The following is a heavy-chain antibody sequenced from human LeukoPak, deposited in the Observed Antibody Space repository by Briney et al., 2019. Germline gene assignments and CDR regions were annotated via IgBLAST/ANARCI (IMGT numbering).Heavy chain of an antibody. V-gene: IGHV3-49*04. D-gene: IGHD1-26*01. J-gene: IGHJ4*02. CDR1: GFTFGDYA. Sequence: GGSLRLSCTASGFTFGDYAMSWVRQAPGKGLEWVGFIRSKAYGGTTEYAASVKGRFTISRDDSKSIAYLQMNSLKTEDTAVYYCTRVGATRGVYFDYWGQGTLVAVSS. CDR2: IRSKAYGGTT. CDR3: TRVGATRGVYFDY.